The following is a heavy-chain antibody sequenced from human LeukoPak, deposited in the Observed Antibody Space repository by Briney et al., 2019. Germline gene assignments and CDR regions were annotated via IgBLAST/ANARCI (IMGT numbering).Heavy chain of an antibody. Sequence: SETLSLTCTVSSGSINTFYWSWIRQPPGKGPEWIGFISETGTTNYNPSLNSRVSISMDVSKKQFSLKLSSVTAADTAVYYCARTRIFYYDSSGYYLSDWGQGTLVTVSS. CDR2: ISETGTT. CDR3: ARTRIFYYDSSGYYLSD. D-gene: IGHD3-22*01. CDR1: SGSINTFY. V-gene: IGHV4-59*01. J-gene: IGHJ4*02.